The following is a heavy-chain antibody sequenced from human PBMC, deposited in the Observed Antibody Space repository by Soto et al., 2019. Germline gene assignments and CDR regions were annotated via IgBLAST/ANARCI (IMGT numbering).Heavy chain of an antibody. J-gene: IGHJ6*03. V-gene: IGHV4-59*08. CDR2: IYYSGST. CDR1: GGSISSYY. CDR3: ARHSFTRYYYYMDV. Sequence: SETLSLTCTVSGGSISSYYWSWIRHPPGKGLEWIGYIYYSGSTNYNPCLKSRITISVNTSKNQFSLKLSSVTAADTAVYYCARHSFTRYYYYMDVWGKGTTVTVSS.